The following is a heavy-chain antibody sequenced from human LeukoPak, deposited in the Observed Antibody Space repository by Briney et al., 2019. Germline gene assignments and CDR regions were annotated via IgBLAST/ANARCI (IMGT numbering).Heavy chain of an antibody. Sequence: ASVKVSCKASGYTFTSYYMHWVRQAPGQGLEWMGIINPSGGSTSYAQKFQGRVTMTRDTSTSTVYMELSSLRSEDTAVYYCARDNGVNVPPNVLRYFDWLPHYGMDVWGQGTTVTVSS. J-gene: IGHJ6*02. CDR3: ARDNGVNVPPNVLRYFDWLPHYGMDV. CDR2: INPSGGST. V-gene: IGHV1-46*01. D-gene: IGHD3-9*01. CDR1: GYTFTSYY.